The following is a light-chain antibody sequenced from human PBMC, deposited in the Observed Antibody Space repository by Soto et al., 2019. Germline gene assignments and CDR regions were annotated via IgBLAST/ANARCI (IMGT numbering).Light chain of an antibody. V-gene: IGKV3D-15*01. CDR3: QHYATSSIT. Sequence: EIVTTQSPATLSVSPGERATLSCRASQSVNNNLAWYQQKPGQTPRLLIYGASSRATGTPDRISGGGSGTHFTLTISRLEPEDFAVYYCQHYATSSITFGQGTRLEIK. CDR2: GAS. J-gene: IGKJ5*01. CDR1: QSVNNN.